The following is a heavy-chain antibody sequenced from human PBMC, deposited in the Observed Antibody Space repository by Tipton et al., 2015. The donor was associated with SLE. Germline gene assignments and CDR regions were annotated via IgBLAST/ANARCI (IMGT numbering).Heavy chain of an antibody. CDR3: ARQYYYDSSGYLDAFDI. CDR2: ISSNGGST. J-gene: IGHJ3*02. CDR1: GFTFSSYA. Sequence: SLRLSCAASGFTFSSYAMHWVRQAPGKGLEYVSAISSNGGSTYYADSVKGRFTISRDNSKNTLYLQMGSLRAEDMAVYYCARQYYYDSSGYLDAFDIWGQGTMVTVSS. V-gene: IGHV3-64*02. D-gene: IGHD3-22*01.